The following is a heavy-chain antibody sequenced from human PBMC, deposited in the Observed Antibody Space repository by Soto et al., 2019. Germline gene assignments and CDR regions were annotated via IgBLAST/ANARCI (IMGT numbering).Heavy chain of an antibody. CDR1: GFTFSSSG. Sequence: QVQLVESGGGVVQPGRSLRLSCAASGFTFSSSGMHWVRQAPGKGLEWVAVTSFDGSSGYYADSVRGRFTISRDNSNNTLYLQMNSLGAEDTAVYYCAKSPPAGAGYFDYWGQGTLVTVSS. D-gene: IGHD6-19*01. CDR2: TSFDGSSG. V-gene: IGHV3-30*18. J-gene: IGHJ4*02. CDR3: AKSPPAGAGYFDY.